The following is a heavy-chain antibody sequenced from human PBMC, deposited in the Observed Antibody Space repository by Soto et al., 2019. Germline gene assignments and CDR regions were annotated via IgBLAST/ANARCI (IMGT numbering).Heavy chain of an antibody. CDR1: GDSITGNDW. V-gene: IGHV4-4*02. J-gene: IGHJ6*02. Sequence: QVQLQESGPGLVQPSGTLSLTCAVSGDSITGNDWWSWVRQPPGKGLEWIGETHHSGATNYNPSLKSRVTISIDTSKYRFSLKLNSVTAADTAMFYCATQGFFRMGVWGRGTTVTVSS. CDR2: THHSGAT. CDR3: ATQGFFRMGV.